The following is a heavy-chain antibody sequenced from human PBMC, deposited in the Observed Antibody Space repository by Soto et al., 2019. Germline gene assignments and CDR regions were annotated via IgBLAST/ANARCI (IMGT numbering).Heavy chain of an antibody. V-gene: IGHV3-30*18. D-gene: IGHD3-22*01. CDR2: ISYDGSNK. CDR3: AKDRSGGHDSSGYYYPTPPDY. CDR1: GFTFSSYG. J-gene: IGHJ4*02. Sequence: PGGSLRLSCAASGFTFSSYGMHWVRQAPGKGLEWVAVISYDGSNKYYADSVKGRFTISRDNSKNTPYLQMNSLRAEDTAVYYCAKDRSGGHDSSGYYYPTPPDYWGQGTLVTVSS.